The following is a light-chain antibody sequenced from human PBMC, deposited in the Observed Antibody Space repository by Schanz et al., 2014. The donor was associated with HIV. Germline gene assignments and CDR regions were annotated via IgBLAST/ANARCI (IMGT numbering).Light chain of an antibody. CDR3: QQYNNWPPYT. V-gene: IGKV3-15*01. CDR2: GAS. Sequence: ETVMTQSPPTLSVSPGDRATLSCRASQSVSNNLAWYQQKAGQPPRLLIHGASTRATGIPARFSGSGSETEFTLTISSLQSEDFAVYYCQQYNNWPPYTFGQGTKLEIK. CDR1: QSVSNN. J-gene: IGKJ2*01.